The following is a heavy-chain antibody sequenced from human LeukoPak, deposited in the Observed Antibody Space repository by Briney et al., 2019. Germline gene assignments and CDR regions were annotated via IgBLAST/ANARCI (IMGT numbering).Heavy chain of an antibody. D-gene: IGHD6-19*01. J-gene: IGHJ4*02. CDR1: GYSFTRYW. CDR2: IYPGDSDT. CDR3: ARLQYSSAWGDYFDY. Sequence: GESLKISCKGSGYSFTRYWIGWVRQMPGKGLEWMGIIYPGDSDTRYSPSFQGQGTISADKSISTAYLQWSSLRASDTAIYYCARLQYSSAWGDYFDYWGQGTLVTVSS. V-gene: IGHV5-51*01.